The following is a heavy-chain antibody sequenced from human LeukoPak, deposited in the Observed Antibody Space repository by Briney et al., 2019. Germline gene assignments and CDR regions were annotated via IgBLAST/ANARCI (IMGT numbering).Heavy chain of an antibody. Sequence: PSETLSLTCTVSGGSISSSSYYWGWIRQPPGKGLEWLGSIYYSGSTYYNPSLKSRVTISVDTSKNQFSLKLSSVTAADTAVYYCARQAEWELISDYFDYWGQGTLVTVSS. J-gene: IGHJ4*02. V-gene: IGHV4-39*01. D-gene: IGHD1-26*01. CDR2: IYYSGST. CDR3: ARQAEWELISDYFDY. CDR1: GGSISSSSYY.